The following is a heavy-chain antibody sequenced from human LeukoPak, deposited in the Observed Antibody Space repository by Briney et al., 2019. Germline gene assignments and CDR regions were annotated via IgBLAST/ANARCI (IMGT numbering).Heavy chain of an antibody. Sequence: GGSLRLSCAASGFTFSDYSMNRVRQAPGKGLEWVSSISRSSRHVYYAGSVKGRFTISRDNAKNSLYLQMNSLRAEDMAVYFCVRDLMGSGSTTAYLHHWGQGTLVTVSS. CDR3: VRDLMGSGSTTAYLHH. V-gene: IGHV3-21*01. CDR2: ISRSSRHV. J-gene: IGHJ1*01. CDR1: GFTFSDYS. D-gene: IGHD1-1*01.